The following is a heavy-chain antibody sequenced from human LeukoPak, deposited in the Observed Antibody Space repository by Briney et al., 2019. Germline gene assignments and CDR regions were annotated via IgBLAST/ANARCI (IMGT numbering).Heavy chain of an antibody. J-gene: IGHJ4*02. V-gene: IGHV6-1*01. Sequence: SQTLSLTCAISGDSVSSNNAAWIWIRQSPSRGLEWLGRTYYRSKWYNDYAVSVKSRITVSPDTSKNQFSLQLNSVTPEDTAVYYCAKMSSSWYLPKWGQGTLVTVSS. CDR2: TYYRSKWYN. CDR1: GDSVSSNNAA. CDR3: AKMSSSWYLPK. D-gene: IGHD6-13*01.